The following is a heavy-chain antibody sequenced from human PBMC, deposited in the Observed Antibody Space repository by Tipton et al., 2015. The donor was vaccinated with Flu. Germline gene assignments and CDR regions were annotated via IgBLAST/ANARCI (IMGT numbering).Heavy chain of an antibody. CDR1: GFTFSSYG. V-gene: IGHV3-33*06. Sequence: SLRLSCAASGFTFSSYGMHWVRQAPGKGLEWVAVIWYDGSNKYYADFVKGRFTISRDNSKNTLYLQMNSLRAEDTAVYYCAKDLMMSEFPGDSTYYYYGMDVWGQGTTVTVSS. CDR3: AKDLMMSEFPGDSTYYYYGMDV. J-gene: IGHJ6*02. CDR2: IWYDGSNK. D-gene: IGHD4-17*01.